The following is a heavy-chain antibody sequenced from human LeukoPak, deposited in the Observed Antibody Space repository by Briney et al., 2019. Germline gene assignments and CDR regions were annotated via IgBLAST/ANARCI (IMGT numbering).Heavy chain of an antibody. Sequence: SVKVSCKASGGTLSSYAISWVRQAPGQGLEWMGGIIPIFGTANYAQKFQGRVTITADESTSTAYMELSSLRSEDTAVYYCARDLGGGYDFYYFDYWGQGTLVTVSS. CDR3: ARDLGGGYDFYYFDY. V-gene: IGHV1-69*01. D-gene: IGHD3-3*01. CDR2: IIPIFGTA. CDR1: GGTLSSYA. J-gene: IGHJ4*02.